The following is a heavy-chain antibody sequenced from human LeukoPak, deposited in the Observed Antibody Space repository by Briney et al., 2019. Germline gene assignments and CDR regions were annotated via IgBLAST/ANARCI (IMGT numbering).Heavy chain of an antibody. J-gene: IGHJ4*01. CDR1: GFTFNSYA. V-gene: IGHV3-30-3*01. CDR3: TRPSGVGSNWDSPFDR. D-gene: IGHD6-13*01. Sequence: GGSLRLSCAASGFTFNSYAMFWVRQAPGKGLEWVAVISYDGSTVYYAGSVKGRFTISRDTSENTLSLQMNSLRVEDTAVYFCTRPSGVGSNWDSPFDRWGQGTLVTVSS. CDR2: ISYDGSTV.